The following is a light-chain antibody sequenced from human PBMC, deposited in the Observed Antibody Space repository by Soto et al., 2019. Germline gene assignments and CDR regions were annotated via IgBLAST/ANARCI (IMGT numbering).Light chain of an antibody. V-gene: IGLV2-14*03. J-gene: IGLJ1*01. CDR1: SSDVGRYNY. CDR3: SSFTSSSTFV. Sequence: QSVLAQPASVSGSRGQSITIPCTGTSSDVGRYNYVSWFQQRPGKVPKLIIYDVSNWPSGVSDRFSGSKSGNTASLTISGLHPEDEADYYCSSFTSSSTFVFGTGTKVTVL. CDR2: DVS.